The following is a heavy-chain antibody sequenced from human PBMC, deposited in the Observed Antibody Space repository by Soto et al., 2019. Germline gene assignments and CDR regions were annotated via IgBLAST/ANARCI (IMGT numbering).Heavy chain of an antibody. V-gene: IGHV1-3*01. J-gene: IGHJ4*02. CDR1: RFTNTSYG. Sequence: ASVKVSCKASRFTNTSYGICWVRQAPGQRLEWMGWINAGNGNTKYSQKFQGRVTITRDTSASTAYMELSSLRSEDTAVYYCARGGDDILTGPDYWGQGTPVTVSS. CDR2: INAGNGNT. D-gene: IGHD3-9*01. CDR3: ARGGDDILTGPDY.